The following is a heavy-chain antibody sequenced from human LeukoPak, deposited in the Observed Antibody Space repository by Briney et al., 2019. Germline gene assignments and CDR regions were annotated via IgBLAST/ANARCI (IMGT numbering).Heavy chain of an antibody. V-gene: IGHV3-48*01. CDR3: ARDKYYYDSSGYYEDHWYFDL. J-gene: IGHJ2*01. CDR1: GFTFSSYS. D-gene: IGHD3-22*01. Sequence: GGSLRLSCAASGFTFSSYSMNWVRQAPGKGLEWVSYISCSSSTIYYADSVKGRFTISRDNAKNSLYLQMNGLRAEDTAVYYCARDKYYYDSSGYYEDHWYFDLWGRGTLVTVSS. CDR2: ISCSSSTI.